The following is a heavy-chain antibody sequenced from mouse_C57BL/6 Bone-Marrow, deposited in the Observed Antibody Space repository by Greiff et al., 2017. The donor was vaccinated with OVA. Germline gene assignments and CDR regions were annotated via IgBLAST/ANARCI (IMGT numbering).Heavy chain of an antibody. J-gene: IGHJ2*01. Sequence: VQLQQPGAELVMPGASVKLSCKASGYTFTSYWMHWVKQRPGQGLEWIGEIDPSDSYTNYNQKFKGKSTLTVDTSSSTAYMQLSSLTSEDSAVYSCERDSRYGSSYGYWGRGTTPTVTS. CDR2: IDPSDSYT. CDR1: GYTFTSYW. D-gene: IGHD1-1*01. CDR3: ERDSRYGSSYGY. V-gene: IGHV1-69*01.